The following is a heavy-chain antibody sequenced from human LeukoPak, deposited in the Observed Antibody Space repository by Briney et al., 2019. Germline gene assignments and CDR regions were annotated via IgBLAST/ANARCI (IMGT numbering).Heavy chain of an antibody. CDR3: ASRGPLTGSISDAFDI. Sequence: SETLSLTCTVSGGPISSSSYYWGWIRQPPGKGLEWIGSIYYSGSTYYNPSLKSRVTISVDTSKNQFSLKLSSVTAADTAVYYCASRGPLTGSISDAFDIWGQGTMVTVSS. D-gene: IGHD3-9*01. CDR2: IYYSGST. J-gene: IGHJ3*02. CDR1: GGPISSSSYY. V-gene: IGHV4-39*01.